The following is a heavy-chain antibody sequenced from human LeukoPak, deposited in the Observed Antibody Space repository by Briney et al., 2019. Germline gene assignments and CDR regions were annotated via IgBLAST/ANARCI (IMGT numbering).Heavy chain of an antibody. Sequence: GGSLRHSCAASGFTFSSYWMSWVRQAPGKGLEWVANIKQDGSEKYYVDSVKGRFTISRDNAKNSLYLQMTSLRAEDTAVYYCARVWDTAAAGRTVDYWGQGTLVTVSS. CDR2: IKQDGSEK. CDR3: ARVWDTAAAGRTVDY. D-gene: IGHD6-25*01. J-gene: IGHJ4*02. V-gene: IGHV3-7*01. CDR1: GFTFSSYW.